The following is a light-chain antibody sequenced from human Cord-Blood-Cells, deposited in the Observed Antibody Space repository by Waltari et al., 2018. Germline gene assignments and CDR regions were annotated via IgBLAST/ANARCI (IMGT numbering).Light chain of an antibody. CDR2: EGS. V-gene: IGLV2-23*01. CDR3: CSYAGSVV. CDR1: SSDVGSYNL. Sequence: QSALTQPASVSGSPGKSITISCTGTSSDVGSYNLVSWYQQHPDKAPKLMIYEGSKLPSGVANRFSGSKSGNTASLTISGLQAEDEADYYCCSYAGSVVFGGGTKLTVL. J-gene: IGLJ2*01.